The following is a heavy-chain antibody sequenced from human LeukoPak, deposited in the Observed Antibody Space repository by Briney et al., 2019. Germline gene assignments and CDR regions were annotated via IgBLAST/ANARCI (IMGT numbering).Heavy chain of an antibody. CDR1: GFTFSRYN. D-gene: IGHD6-19*01. Sequence: GGALRLSCAGSGFTFSRYNMNWVRQAPGKGLERVSSISSSRSYIYYADSVKGRFTISRDNAQNSLFLQMNSLRAEDTAVYYCARDAQWLVPEGYYYYMDVWGKGTTVTVSS. V-gene: IGHV3-21*01. CDR3: ARDAQWLVPEGYYYYMDV. J-gene: IGHJ6*03. CDR2: ISSSRSYI.